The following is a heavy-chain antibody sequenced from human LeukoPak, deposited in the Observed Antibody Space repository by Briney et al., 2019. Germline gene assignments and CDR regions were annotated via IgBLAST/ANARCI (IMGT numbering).Heavy chain of an antibody. CDR3: PRRAPCSGGSCYSDY. CDR2: IYPGDSDT. Sequence: GESLKISCKGSGYSFTSYWIGWVRQMPGKGLEWLGIIYPGDSDTRYSPSFQGQVTISADKSISTAYLQWSSLKASDTAMYYCPRRAPCSGGSCYSDYWGQGTLVTVSS. V-gene: IGHV5-51*01. CDR1: GYSFTSYW. J-gene: IGHJ4*02. D-gene: IGHD2-15*01.